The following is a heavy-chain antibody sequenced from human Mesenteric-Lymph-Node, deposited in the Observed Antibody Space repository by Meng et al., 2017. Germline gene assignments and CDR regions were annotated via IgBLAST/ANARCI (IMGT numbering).Heavy chain of an antibody. J-gene: IGHJ4*02. CDR1: GGSINSGDYY. V-gene: IGHV4-31*03. CDR3: ARGPMVDY. Sequence: QVHLQETAPGLVHPSQPLSRTFTVSGGSINSGDYYWSWIRQHPGKRLEWIGYIYYSGSTYYNPSLKSRVTISVDTSKNQFFLKLSSVTAADTAVYYCARGPMVDYWGQGTLVTVSS. CDR2: IYYSGST.